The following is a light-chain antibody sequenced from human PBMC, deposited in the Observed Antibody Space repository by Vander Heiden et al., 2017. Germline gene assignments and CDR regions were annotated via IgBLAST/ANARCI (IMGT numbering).Light chain of an antibody. Sequence: IQMTQSPSSLSASVGDRVTITCQASQDISNYLNWYQQKPGKAPKLLIYDASNLETGVPSRFSGSGSGTDFTFTISSPQPEDIATYYCQQYDNLPLIFTFGPGTKVDIK. CDR3: QQYDNLPLIFT. CDR2: DAS. J-gene: IGKJ3*01. CDR1: QDISNY. V-gene: IGKV1-33*01.